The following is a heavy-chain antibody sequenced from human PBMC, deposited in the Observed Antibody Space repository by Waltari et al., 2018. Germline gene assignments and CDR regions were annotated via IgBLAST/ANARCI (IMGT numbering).Heavy chain of an antibody. J-gene: IGHJ4*02. D-gene: IGHD1-1*01. Sequence: EVQLVQSGAEVKKPGESLKIPCKGSGYSFTSYWSGWVRQIPGKGLEGLGSIYPGDSDTRYSPSFQVQVTISADKSISTAYLQWSSLKASDTAMYYCARNSDWNYFDYWGQGTLVTVSS. CDR1: GYSFTSYW. V-gene: IGHV5-51*01. CDR3: ARNSDWNYFDY. CDR2: IYPGDSDT.